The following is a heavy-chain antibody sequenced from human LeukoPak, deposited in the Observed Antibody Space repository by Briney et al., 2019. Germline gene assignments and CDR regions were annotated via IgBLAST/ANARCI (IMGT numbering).Heavy chain of an antibody. CDR1: GGSMSSFY. Sequence: SETLSLTCTVSGGSMSSFYWSWIRQPPGKGLEWIGSIYYRGSTYYNPSLKSRVTMSVDTSKNQFSLKLSSVTAADTAVYYCARRSTCTNGVCYTFDYWGLGTLVTVSS. V-gene: IGHV4-39*01. J-gene: IGHJ4*02. CDR3: ARRSTCTNGVCYTFDY. D-gene: IGHD2-8*01. CDR2: IYYRGST.